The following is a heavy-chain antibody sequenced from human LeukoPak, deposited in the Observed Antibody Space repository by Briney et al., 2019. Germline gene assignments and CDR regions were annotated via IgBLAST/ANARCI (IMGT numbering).Heavy chain of an antibody. CDR2: ISTSGDRT. CDR1: GCTFSSYA. V-gene: IGHV3-23*01. Sequence: GGFLRLSCAASGCTFSSYAQSWVRKARGKGLEWVSAISTSGDRTYYADSVKGRFTISRDSSKNTLYMQMNSLRAEDTAVYYCAKDYLGSSYAFDVWGQGTMVTVSS. CDR3: AKDYLGSSYAFDV. J-gene: IGHJ3*01. D-gene: IGHD6-13*01.